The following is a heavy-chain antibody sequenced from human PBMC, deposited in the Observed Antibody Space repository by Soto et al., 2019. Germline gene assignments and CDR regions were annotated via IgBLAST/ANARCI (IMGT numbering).Heavy chain of an antibody. J-gene: IGHJ4*02. V-gene: IGHV3-74*01. CDR2: INSDGSST. Sequence: EVQLVESGGGLFQPEGSLRLSCAASGFTFSSYWMHWVRQAPGKGLVWVSRINSDGSSTSYADSVKGRFTVSRDNAKNTLHLQMNSLRAEDTAVYYCSRTDFWSGYFHFDYWGQGTLVTVSS. D-gene: IGHD3-3*01. CDR1: GFTFSSYW. CDR3: SRTDFWSGYFHFDY.